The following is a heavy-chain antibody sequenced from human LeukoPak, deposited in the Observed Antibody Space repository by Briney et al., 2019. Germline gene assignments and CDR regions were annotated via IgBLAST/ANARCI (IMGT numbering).Heavy chain of an antibody. CDR1: GFTFSGYS. Sequence: PGGSLRLSCAASGFTFSGYSMTWVRQAPGKGLEWVANVAPDGSAQNYVDSLEGRFTISRDNPNNSLYLQMHSLRAEDAAVYYCARVIAGAIDSWGQGTLVTVSS. J-gene: IGHJ4*02. V-gene: IGHV3-7*01. D-gene: IGHD2-15*01. CDR2: VAPDGSAQ. CDR3: ARVIAGAIDS.